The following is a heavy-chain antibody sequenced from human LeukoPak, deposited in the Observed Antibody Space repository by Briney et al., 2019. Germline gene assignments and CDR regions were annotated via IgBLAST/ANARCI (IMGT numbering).Heavy chain of an antibody. CDR1: GDSVSSKNSA. CDR3: ARDLNGDFSLDS. D-gene: IGHD4-17*01. Sequence: SQTLSLTCAISGDSVSSKNSAWNWIRQSPPRGLEWLGRTYYRSKWSKDYAVAVRSRITINPDTSKNQFSLQLNSVTPEDTAVYYCARDLNGDFSLDSWGQGTLVTVSS. V-gene: IGHV6-1*01. CDR2: TYYRSKWSK. J-gene: IGHJ4*02.